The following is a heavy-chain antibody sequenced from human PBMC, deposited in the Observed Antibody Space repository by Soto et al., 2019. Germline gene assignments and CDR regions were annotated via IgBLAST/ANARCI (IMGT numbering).Heavy chain of an antibody. CDR3: ARSGGSSSPLDY. CDR1: GYTFTTYD. V-gene: IGHV1-18*01. D-gene: IGHD6-6*01. CDR2: ISGHNGNT. Sequence: QAQLVQSGAEVKKPGASVKVSCKASGYTFTTYDINWVRQAPGQGLEWMGWISGHNGNTNYAQKLQGRVTMTTDASTRTAYMDLRSLRSDDTAVYFCARSGGSSSPLDYWGQGTLVTVSS. J-gene: IGHJ4*02.